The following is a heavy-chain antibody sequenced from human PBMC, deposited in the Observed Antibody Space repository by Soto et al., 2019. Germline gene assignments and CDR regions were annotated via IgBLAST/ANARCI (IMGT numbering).Heavy chain of an antibody. J-gene: IGHJ6*02. CDR2: IVVGSGNT. Sequence: SVKVSCKASGFTFTSSAVQWVRQARGQRLEWIGWIVVGSGNTNYAQKFQERVTITRDMSTSTAYMELSSLRSEDTAVYYCAADSVAAAGTRLYYYYYGMGVWGQGTTVTVSS. CDR3: AADSVAAAGTRLYYYYYGMGV. D-gene: IGHD6-13*01. V-gene: IGHV1-58*01. CDR1: GFTFTSSA.